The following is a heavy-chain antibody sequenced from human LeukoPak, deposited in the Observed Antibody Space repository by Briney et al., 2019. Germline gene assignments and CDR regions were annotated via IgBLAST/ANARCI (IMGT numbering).Heavy chain of an antibody. CDR1: GFTFSSYW. CDR2: INSDGSST. D-gene: IGHD2-2*01. CDR3: ARVFCSSTSCYGDENWFDP. V-gene: IGHV3-74*01. Sequence: GGSLRLSCAASGFTFSSYWMHWVCQAPGKGLVWVSRINSDGSSTSYADSVKGRFTISRDNAKNTLYLQMNSLRAEDTAVYYCARVFCSSTSCYGDENWFDPWGQGTLVTVSS. J-gene: IGHJ5*02.